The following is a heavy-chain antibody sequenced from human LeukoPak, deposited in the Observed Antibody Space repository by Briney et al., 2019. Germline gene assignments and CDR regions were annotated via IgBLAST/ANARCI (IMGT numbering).Heavy chain of an antibody. CDR2: ISGSGGST. J-gene: IGHJ1*01. Sequence: GGSLRLSCAASGFTFSSYAMSWVRQAPGKGLEWVSSISGSGGSTYYADSVKGRFTISRDNSKNTLYLQMNSLRAEDTAVYYCAKGKYSSGWVAEYFQHWGQGTLVTVSS. D-gene: IGHD6-19*01. V-gene: IGHV3-23*01. CDR3: AKGKYSSGWVAEYFQH. CDR1: GFTFSSYA.